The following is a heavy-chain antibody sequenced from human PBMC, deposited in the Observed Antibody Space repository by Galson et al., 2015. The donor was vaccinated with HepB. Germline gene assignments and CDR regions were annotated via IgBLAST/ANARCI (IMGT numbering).Heavy chain of an antibody. CDR3: AKGDSSGYYADDY. D-gene: IGHD3-22*01. J-gene: IGHJ4*02. Sequence: LRLSCAASGFTFSTYGMHWVRQAPGKGLEWVAVISYDGSNKYYADSVKGRFTISRDNSKNTLSLQMHSLRAEDTAVYYCAKGDSSGYYADDYWGQGTLLTVSS. V-gene: IGHV3-30*18. CDR1: GFTFSTYG. CDR2: ISYDGSNK.